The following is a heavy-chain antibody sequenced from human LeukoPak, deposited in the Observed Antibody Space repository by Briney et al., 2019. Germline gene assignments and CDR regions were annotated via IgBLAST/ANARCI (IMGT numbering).Heavy chain of an antibody. CDR1: GFTFSSYW. J-gene: IGHJ5*02. Sequence: PGGSLRFSCAASGFTFSSYWMSWVRQAPGKGLEWVANIKQDGSEKYYVDSVKGRFTISRGNAKNSLYLQMNSLRAEDTAVYYCARVSISKAGINWFDPWGQGTLVTVSS. V-gene: IGHV3-7*01. CDR2: IKQDGSEK. CDR3: ARVSISKAGINWFDP. D-gene: IGHD3-16*02.